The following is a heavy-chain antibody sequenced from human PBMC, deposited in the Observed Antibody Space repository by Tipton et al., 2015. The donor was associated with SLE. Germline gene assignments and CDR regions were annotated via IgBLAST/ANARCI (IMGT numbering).Heavy chain of an antibody. Sequence: TLSLTCSVSGSTLSRGGYHWSWIRQHPGKGLEWLAYTDYGGTTYYNPSLESRLTTSADRSRNQFSLEVSSVTAADTAVYYCARLWLGYYYMDVWGKGTTVTVSS. J-gene: IGHJ6*03. CDR1: GSTLSRGGYH. CDR3: ARLWLGYYYMDV. D-gene: IGHD3-9*01. CDR2: TDYGGTT. V-gene: IGHV4-31*03.